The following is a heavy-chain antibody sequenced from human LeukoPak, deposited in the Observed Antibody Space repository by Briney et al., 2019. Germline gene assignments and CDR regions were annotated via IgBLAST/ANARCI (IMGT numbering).Heavy chain of an antibody. CDR2: IYYSGST. V-gene: IGHV4-59*01. CDR1: GGSISSYY. J-gene: IGHJ4*02. CDR3: ARVSPQTYYDILTGYYRLWDSPYYFDY. Sequence: PSETLSLTCTVSGGSISSYYWSWIRQPPGKGLEWIGYIYYSGSTNYNPSLKSRVTISVDTSKNQFSLKLSSVTAANTAVYYCARVSPQTYYDILTGYYRLWDSPYYFDYWGQGTLVTVSS. D-gene: IGHD3-9*01.